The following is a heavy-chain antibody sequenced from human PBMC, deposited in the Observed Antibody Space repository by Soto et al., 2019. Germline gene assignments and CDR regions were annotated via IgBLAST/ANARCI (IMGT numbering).Heavy chain of an antibody. V-gene: IGHV4-59*13. D-gene: IGHD3-22*01. J-gene: IGHJ5*02. CDR1: GGSSRSNH. CDR3: ARDLESDYYDSSGSPGGFDP. CDR2: IYYSGST. Sequence: EPLSPTFHAPGGSSRSNHWSWIRQPQGKGREWIGYIYYSGSTNYNPRLKSRVTISVDTSKNQSSLKLSSVTAADTAVYYCARDLESDYYDSSGSPGGFDPWGQGTLVTV.